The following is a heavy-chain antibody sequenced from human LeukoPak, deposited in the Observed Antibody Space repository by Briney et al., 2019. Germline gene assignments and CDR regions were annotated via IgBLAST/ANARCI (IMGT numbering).Heavy chain of an antibody. CDR2: TDGSGGHK. V-gene: IGHV3-23*01. Sequence: PGESLRLSCASSGFTFSSYSMAWVPQAPGMGPEWVSATDGSGGHKVYADSVKGRFTISRDNSINTLYLQMNSLRADDTAVYYCAKERDRGTEVADDFDLWGQGTLVTVSS. D-gene: IGHD6-19*01. CDR1: GFTFSSYS. CDR3: AKERDRGTEVADDFDL. J-gene: IGHJ4*02.